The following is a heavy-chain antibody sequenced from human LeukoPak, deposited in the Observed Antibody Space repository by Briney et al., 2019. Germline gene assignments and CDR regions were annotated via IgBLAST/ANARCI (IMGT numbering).Heavy chain of an antibody. CDR1: GGSISSYY. J-gene: IGHJ4*02. CDR2: IYYSRST. V-gene: IGHV4-59*08. Sequence: SETLSLTCTVSGGSISSYYWSWIRQPPGKGLEWIGYIYYSRSTNYNPSLKSRVTISVDTSKNQFSLKLSSVTAADTAVYYCARQEYSSGWGSPFDYWGQGTLVTVSS. D-gene: IGHD6-19*01. CDR3: ARQEYSSGWGSPFDY.